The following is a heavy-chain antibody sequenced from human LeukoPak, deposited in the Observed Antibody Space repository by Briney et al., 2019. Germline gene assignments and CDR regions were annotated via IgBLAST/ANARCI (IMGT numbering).Heavy chain of an antibody. CDR1: GFTFSSYA. D-gene: IGHD6-19*01. Sequence: GGSLRLSCAASGFTFSSYAMSWVRQAPGKGLEWVSAISGSGGSTYYADSVKGRFTISRDNSKNTLYLQTNSLRAEDTAVYYCAKANRGYSSGWFPSDYYGMDVWGQGTTVTVSS. J-gene: IGHJ6*02. V-gene: IGHV3-23*01. CDR2: ISGSGGST. CDR3: AKANRGYSSGWFPSDYYGMDV.